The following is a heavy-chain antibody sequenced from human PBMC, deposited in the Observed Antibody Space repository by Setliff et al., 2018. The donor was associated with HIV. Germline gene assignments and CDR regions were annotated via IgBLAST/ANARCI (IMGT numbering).Heavy chain of an antibody. CDR2: IWYDGSNK. CDR3: ARWKTPSSPNYGMDV. J-gene: IGHJ6*02. CDR1: GFTFSSYG. V-gene: IGHV3-33*01. Sequence: PGESLKISCAASGFTFSSYGMHWVRQAPGKGLEWVAVIWYDGSNKYYADSVKGRFTISRDNSKNTLYLQMNSLRAEDTAVYYCARWKTPSSPNYGMDVWGQGTTVTVSS. D-gene: IGHD6-13*01.